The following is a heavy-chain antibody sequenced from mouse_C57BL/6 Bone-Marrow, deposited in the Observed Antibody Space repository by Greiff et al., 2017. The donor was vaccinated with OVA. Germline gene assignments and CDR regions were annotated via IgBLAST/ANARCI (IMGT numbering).Heavy chain of an antibody. CDR2: IDPSDSET. J-gene: IGHJ3*01. Sequence: VQLQQPGAELVRPGSSVKLSCKASGYTFTSYWMHWVKQRPIQGLEWIGNIDPSDSETHYNQKFKDKATLTVDKSSSTAYMQLSSLTSEDSAVYYCARDYDGYYPAWFAYWGQGTLVTVSA. V-gene: IGHV1-52*01. D-gene: IGHD2-3*01. CDR3: ARDYDGYYPAWFAY. CDR1: GYTFTSYW.